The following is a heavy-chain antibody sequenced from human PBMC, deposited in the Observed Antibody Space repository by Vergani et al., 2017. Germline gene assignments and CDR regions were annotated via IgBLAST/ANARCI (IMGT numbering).Heavy chain of an antibody. CDR3: AKVKSGYDQDGFDI. CDR2: ISYDGTQK. V-gene: IGHV3-30*18. J-gene: IGHJ3*02. Sequence: QVHLVESGGGVVQPGRSLRLSCVVSGFTSSYYGMHWVRQAPGKGLEWVAVISYDGTQKYYADSVKGRFTISRDNSKNTLFLQMNSLRTEDTAVYYCAKVKSGYDQDGFDIWGQGTLVTVSS. D-gene: IGHD5-12*01. CDR1: GFTSSYYG.